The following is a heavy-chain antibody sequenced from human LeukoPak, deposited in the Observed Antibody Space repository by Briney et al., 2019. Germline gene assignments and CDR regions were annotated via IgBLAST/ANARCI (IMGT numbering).Heavy chain of an antibody. CDR1: GFTFSGYG. Sequence: GGSLRLSCAASGFTFSGYGMHWVRQAPGKGLEWVAFIRYDGSNKFYADYVKGRFTISRDNSKSTLFLQMNSLRAEDTAVYYCAKLPYCSNSNCYAFFEDYWGQGTLVTVSS. J-gene: IGHJ4*02. D-gene: IGHD2-2*01. V-gene: IGHV3-30*02. CDR2: IRYDGSNK. CDR3: AKLPYCSNSNCYAFFEDY.